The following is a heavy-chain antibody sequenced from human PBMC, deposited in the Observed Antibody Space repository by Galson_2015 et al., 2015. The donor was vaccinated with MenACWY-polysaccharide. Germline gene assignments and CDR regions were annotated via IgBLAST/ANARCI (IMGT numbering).Heavy chain of an antibody. CDR3: ATGAGVVGDS. J-gene: IGHJ4*02. CDR1: GYTFTSRD. D-gene: IGHD2-21*01. CDR2: TTASSGNA. Sequence: SVKVSCKASGYTFTSRDINWVRQAAGQGLEWMGWTTASSGNAVYAQKFQDRVTLTRDTSTSTVYMELSSLRSEDTGVYYCATGAGVVGDSWGPGTLVTVSS. V-gene: IGHV1-8*01.